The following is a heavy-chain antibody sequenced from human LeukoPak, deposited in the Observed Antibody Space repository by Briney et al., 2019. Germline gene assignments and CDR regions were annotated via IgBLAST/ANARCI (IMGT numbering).Heavy chain of an antibody. CDR2: INPNSGGT. J-gene: IGHJ6*03. D-gene: IGHD3-10*01. V-gene: IGHV1-2*02. Sequence: ASVKVSCKASGYTFTSYYMHWVRQPPGQGLEWMGWINPNSGGTNYAQKFQGRVTMTRDTSISTAYMELSRLRSDDTAVYYCAREAVYYYGSGSLDYYYYMDVWGKGTTVTISS. CDR3: AREAVYYYGSGSLDYYYYMDV. CDR1: GYTFTSYY.